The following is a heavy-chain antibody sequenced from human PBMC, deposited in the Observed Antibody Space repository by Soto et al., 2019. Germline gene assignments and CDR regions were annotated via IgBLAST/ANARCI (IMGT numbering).Heavy chain of an antibody. CDR2: INPSGGST. J-gene: IGHJ4*02. D-gene: IGHD1-26*01. V-gene: IGHV1-46*01. CDR1: GYTFTSFY. Sequence: ASVKGSCQASGYTFTSFYLHWVRQDPGQGLEEMGIINPSGGSTSYEQKSQGRATMTRDTSTITVYMELSSLRSEDTAVYYCASEMSYSGSDLVWGQGTLVTVCS. CDR3: ASEMSYSGSDLV.